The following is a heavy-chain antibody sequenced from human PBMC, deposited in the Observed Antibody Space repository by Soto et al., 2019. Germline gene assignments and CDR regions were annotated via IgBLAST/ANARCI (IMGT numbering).Heavy chain of an antibody. D-gene: IGHD4-4*01. Sequence: LSLTCTVSGGSISGYYWSWLRQPPGKGLEWIGYVYYGENSNYIPSLKSRVTMSLDTSNNQFSLELGSVTAADTAIYYCARHPRVGPSGNYFFDYWSQGTLVTVSS. CDR3: ARHPRVGPSGNYFFDY. J-gene: IGHJ4*02. V-gene: IGHV4-59*08. CDR2: VYYGENS. CDR1: GGSISGYY.